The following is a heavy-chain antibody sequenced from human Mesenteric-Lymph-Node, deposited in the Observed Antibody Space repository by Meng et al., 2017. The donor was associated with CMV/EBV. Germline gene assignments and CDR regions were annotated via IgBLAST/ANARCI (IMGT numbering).Heavy chain of an antibody. Sequence: SETLSLTCTVSGGSISTYYWSWIRQPPGKGLEWIGDIYYSGSTNYNPSLKTRVTISVDTSKNQFSLKLSSVTAADTAVYYCARGPYYDFWSGYLEGNYYYYGMDVWGQGTTVTVSS. CDR1: GGSISTYY. D-gene: IGHD3-3*01. V-gene: IGHV4-59*01. CDR3: ARGPYYDFWSGYLEGNYYYYGMDV. CDR2: IYYSGST. J-gene: IGHJ6*02.